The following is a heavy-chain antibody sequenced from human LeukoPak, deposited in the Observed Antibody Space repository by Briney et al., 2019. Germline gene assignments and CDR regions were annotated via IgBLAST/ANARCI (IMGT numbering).Heavy chain of an antibody. D-gene: IGHD4-17*01. J-gene: IGHJ4*02. V-gene: IGHV1-69*01. Sequence: SVKVSCKASGGTFSSYAITWVRQAPGQGLEWMGGIIPIFGTANYAQKFQGRVTITADESTSTVYMEFSSLRSEDTAVYYCARVGTTVTTFDYWGQGTLVTVSS. CDR3: ARVGTTVTTFDY. CDR2: IIPIFGTA. CDR1: GGTFSSYA.